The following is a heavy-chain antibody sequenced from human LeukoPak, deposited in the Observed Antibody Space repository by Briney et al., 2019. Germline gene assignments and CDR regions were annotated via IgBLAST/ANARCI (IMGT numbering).Heavy chain of an antibody. CDR2: ISAYNGNT. D-gene: IGHD3-22*01. J-gene: IGHJ6*03. CDR3: ARDPPLLRHHYSSQMAV. Sequence: GASVKVSCKASGYTFTSYGISWVRQAPGQGLEWMGWISAYNGNTNYAQKLQGRVTMTTDTSTSTAYMELRSLRSDDTAVYYCARDPPLLRHHYSSQMAVWGKGPTVTVSS. CDR1: GYTFTSYG. V-gene: IGHV1-18*01.